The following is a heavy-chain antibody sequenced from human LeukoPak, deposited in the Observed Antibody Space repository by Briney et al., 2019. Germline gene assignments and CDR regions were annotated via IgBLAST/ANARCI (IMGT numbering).Heavy chain of an antibody. D-gene: IGHD6-13*01. V-gene: IGHV4-38-2*02. J-gene: IGHJ5*02. CDR3: ARERIAAANNWFDP. CDR2: IYHSGST. CDR1: GYSISSGYF. Sequence: SETLSLTCTVSGYSISSGYFWGGIRQPPGKVLEWSGSIYHSGSTYYTPSLKSRVTISVDTSNNQVSLKLSSVTAADTAVYYCARERIAAANNWFDPWGQGTLVTVSS.